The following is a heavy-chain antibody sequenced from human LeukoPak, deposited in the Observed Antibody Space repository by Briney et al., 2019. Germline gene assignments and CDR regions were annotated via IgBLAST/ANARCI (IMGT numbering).Heavy chain of an antibody. CDR1: GYTFTDYY. Sequence: ASVKVSCKTSGYTFTDYYLHWVRQAPGQGLEWMGWINPNSGRTSSAQKFQGRVTMTRDTSIATVYMEVTWLTSDDTAIYYCVRADRLHGGPYLIGPWGQGTLVTVSS. CDR2: INPNSGRT. CDR3: VRADRLHGGPYLIGP. J-gene: IGHJ5*02. V-gene: IGHV1-2*02. D-gene: IGHD2-21*01.